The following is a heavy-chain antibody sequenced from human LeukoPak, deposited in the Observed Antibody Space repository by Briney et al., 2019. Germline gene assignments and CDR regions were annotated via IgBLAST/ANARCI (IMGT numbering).Heavy chain of an antibody. D-gene: IGHD1-26*01. CDR2: ITGGAENT. Sequence: GGSLRLSCAASGFTFSSYAMSWVRQAPGKGLKWLSTITGGAENTYYADSVKGRFTISRDNSKNTVYLQMNSLRVEDTAVYYCAKVLSGSQDYWGQGTLVTVFS. J-gene: IGHJ4*02. V-gene: IGHV3-23*01. CDR1: GFTFSSYA. CDR3: AKVLSGSQDY.